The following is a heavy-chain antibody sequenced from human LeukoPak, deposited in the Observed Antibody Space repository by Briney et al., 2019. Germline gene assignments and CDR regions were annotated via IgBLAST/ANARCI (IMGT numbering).Heavy chain of an antibody. CDR3: ASRYCTSTNCYAFDI. Sequence: GGSLRLSCAASGFTFSSYSMNCVRQAPGKGLEWVSSISSDSNYIFYADSVQGRFTISRDNAENSLFLQMNSLRAEDTAVYYCASRYCTSTNCYAFDIWGQGTMVTVSS. CDR2: ISSDSNYI. V-gene: IGHV3-21*01. D-gene: IGHD2-2*01. CDR1: GFTFSSYS. J-gene: IGHJ3*02.